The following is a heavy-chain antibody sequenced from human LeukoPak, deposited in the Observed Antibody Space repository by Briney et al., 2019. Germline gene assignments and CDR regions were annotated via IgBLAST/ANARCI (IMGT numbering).Heavy chain of an antibody. CDR2: ISYDGSNK. CDR1: GFTFSSYA. J-gene: IGHJ5*02. V-gene: IGHV3-30-3*01. Sequence: GGFLRLACAASGFTFSSYAMHWVSQAPGKGLEWVSVISYDGSNKYYADSVKGRFTISRDNSKITLYLQMNSLRAEDTAVYYCARTGVGDYDFWSGYPAPPEFDPWGQGTLVTVSS. CDR3: ARTGVGDYDFWSGYPAPPEFDP. D-gene: IGHD3-3*01.